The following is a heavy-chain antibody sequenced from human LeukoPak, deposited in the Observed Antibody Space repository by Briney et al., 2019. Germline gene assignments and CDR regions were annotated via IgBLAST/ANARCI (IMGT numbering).Heavy chain of an antibody. CDR3: ARRWSPGYMDV. D-gene: IGHD5-24*01. CDR1: GFTFSSYG. J-gene: IGHJ6*03. Sequence: GGSLRLSCAASGFTFSSYGMSWVRQAPGKGLEWVSAISGSGGSTYYADSVKGRFTISRDNSKNTLYLQMNSLRAEDTAIFYCARRWSPGYMDVWGKGTTVTISS. CDR2: ISGSGGST. V-gene: IGHV3-23*01.